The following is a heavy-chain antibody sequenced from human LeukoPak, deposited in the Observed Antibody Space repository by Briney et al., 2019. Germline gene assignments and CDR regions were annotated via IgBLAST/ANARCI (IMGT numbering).Heavy chain of an antibody. Sequence: GGSLRLSCAASGFTFSTYAMSWVRQAPGKGLEWVSAISGSGGSTYYADSVKGRFTISRDNSKNTLYLQMNSLRAEDTAVYYCAREGYRYGYAIDYWGQGTLVTVSS. CDR2: ISGSGGST. CDR1: GFTFSTYA. V-gene: IGHV3-23*01. D-gene: IGHD5-18*01. J-gene: IGHJ4*02. CDR3: AREGYRYGYAIDY.